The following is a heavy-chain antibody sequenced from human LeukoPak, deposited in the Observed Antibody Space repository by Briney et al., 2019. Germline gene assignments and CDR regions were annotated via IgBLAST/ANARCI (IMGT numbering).Heavy chain of an antibody. CDR3: ARVRIVVVPATANYAFDI. Sequence: SETLSLTCTVSGGSISSGDYYWSWIRQPPGKGLEWIGYIYYSGSTYYNPSLKSRVTISVDTSKNQFSLKLSSVTAADTAVYCCARVRIVVVPATANYAFDIWGQGTMVTVSS. CDR1: GGSISSGDYY. D-gene: IGHD2-2*01. CDR2: IYYSGST. V-gene: IGHV4-30-4*08. J-gene: IGHJ3*02.